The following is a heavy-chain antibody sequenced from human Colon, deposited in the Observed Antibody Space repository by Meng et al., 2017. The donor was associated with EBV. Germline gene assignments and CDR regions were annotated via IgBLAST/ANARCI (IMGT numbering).Heavy chain of an antibody. CDR1: GGSINSGDYY. V-gene: IGHV4-30-4*01. CDR2: IYYTGST. Sequence: QVRLQWSAPGLVKPSPTLSLTCTVSGGSINSGDYYWSWIRQPPGKGLEWIGYIYYTGSTYYNPSLKSRVTISMDTSKNQFSLRLSSVTAADTAVYYCARNYYFDYWGQGTLVTVSS. CDR3: ARNYYFDY. J-gene: IGHJ4*02.